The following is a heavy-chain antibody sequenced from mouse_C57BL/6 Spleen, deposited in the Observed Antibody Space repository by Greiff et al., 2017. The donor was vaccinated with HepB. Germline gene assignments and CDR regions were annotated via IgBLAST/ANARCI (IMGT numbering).Heavy chain of an antibody. Sequence: QVQLQQPGAELVRPGTSVKLSCKASGYTFTSYWMHWVKQRPGQGLEWIGVIDPSDSYTNYNQKFKGKAPLTVDTSSSTAYMQLSSLTSEDSAVYYCARRPHGSSPVDYWGQGTTLTVSS. CDR1: GYTFTSYW. V-gene: IGHV1-59*01. J-gene: IGHJ2*01. D-gene: IGHD1-1*01. CDR3: ARRPHGSSPVDY. CDR2: IDPSDSYT.